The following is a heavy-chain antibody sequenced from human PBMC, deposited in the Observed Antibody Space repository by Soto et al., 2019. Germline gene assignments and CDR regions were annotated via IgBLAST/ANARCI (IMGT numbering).Heavy chain of an antibody. CDR3: ARDLIVVVPADGYYYYYGMDV. CDR1: GFTFSSYS. D-gene: IGHD2-2*01. CDR2: ISSSSSTI. J-gene: IGHJ6*02. V-gene: IGHV3-48*01. Sequence: GGSLRLSCAASGFTFSSYSMNWVRQAPGKGLEWVSYISSSSSTIYYADSVKGRFTISSDNAKNSLYLQMNSLRAEDTAVYYCARDLIVVVPADGYYYYYGMDVWGQGTTVTVSS.